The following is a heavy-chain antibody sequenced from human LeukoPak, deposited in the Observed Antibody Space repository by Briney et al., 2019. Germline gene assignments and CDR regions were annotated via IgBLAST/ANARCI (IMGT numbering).Heavy chain of an antibody. Sequence: GGSLRLSCAASGFTFSSYSMNWVRQAPGKGLEWVSSTSSSSSYIYYADSVKGRFTISRDNAKNSLYLQMNSLRAEDTAVYYCARDGGTYYDFWSGYYRGDFDYWGQGTLVTVSS. CDR1: GFTFSSYS. V-gene: IGHV3-21*01. D-gene: IGHD3-3*01. CDR2: TSSSSSYI. J-gene: IGHJ4*02. CDR3: ARDGGTYYDFWSGYYRGDFDY.